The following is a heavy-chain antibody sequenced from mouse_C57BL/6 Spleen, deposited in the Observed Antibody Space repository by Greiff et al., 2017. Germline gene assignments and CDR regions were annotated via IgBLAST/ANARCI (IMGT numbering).Heavy chain of an antibody. V-gene: IGHV7-3*01. CDR1: GFTFTDYY. Sequence: EVQLVESGGGLVQPGGSLSLSCAASGFTFTDYYMSWARQPPGKALEWLGFIRNKANGYTTEYSASVKGRFTISRDNSQSILYLQMNALRAEDSATYYCASMTTVESFYYAMDYWGQGTSVTVSS. CDR3: ASMTTVESFYYAMDY. D-gene: IGHD1-1*01. J-gene: IGHJ4*01. CDR2: IRNKANGYTT.